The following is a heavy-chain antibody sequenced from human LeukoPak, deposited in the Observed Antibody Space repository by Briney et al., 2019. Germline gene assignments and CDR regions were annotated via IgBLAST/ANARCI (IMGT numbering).Heavy chain of an antibody. J-gene: IGHJ4*02. CDR2: IYYSGST. V-gene: IGHV4-59*08. D-gene: IGHD1-26*01. CDR1: GGSISSYY. Sequence: PSETLSLTCTVSGGSISSYYWSWIRQPPGKGLEWIGYIYYSGSTNYNPSLKCRVTISVDTSKNQFSLKLSSVTAADTAVYYCARLSGSSFDYWGQGTLVTVSS. CDR3: ARLSGSSFDY.